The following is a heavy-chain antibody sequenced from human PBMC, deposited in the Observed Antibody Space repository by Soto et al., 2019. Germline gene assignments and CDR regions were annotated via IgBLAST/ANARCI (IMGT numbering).Heavy chain of an antibody. CDR2: IYYSGSP. V-gene: IGHV4-31*03. J-gene: IGHJ4*02. Sequence: ALSRACTVSGGSVGTGGYYWGWIRQHAGKGLEWIGYIYYSGSPYYNPSLKSRVTISVDTSKNQFSLKLSSVTAADTAVYYCARAPVVPAARPTFDYWGQGTLVTVSS. CDR1: GGSVGTGGYY. CDR3: ARAPVVPAARPTFDY. D-gene: IGHD2-2*01.